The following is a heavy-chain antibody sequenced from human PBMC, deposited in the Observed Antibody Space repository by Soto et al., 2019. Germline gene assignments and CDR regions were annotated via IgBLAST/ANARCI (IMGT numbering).Heavy chain of an antibody. V-gene: IGHV3-23*01. CDR2: ISGSGGST. D-gene: IGHD2-21*01. J-gene: IGHJ4*02. CDR1: GFTFSSYA. Sequence: GGSLRLSCAASGFTFSSYAMSWVRQAPGKGLEWVSAISGSGGSTYYADSVKGRFTISRDNSKNTLYLQMNSLRAEDTAVYYCAKVRAQTFFVVVNAIEADVGFDYWGQGTLVTVSS. CDR3: AKVRAQTFFVVVNAIEADVGFDY.